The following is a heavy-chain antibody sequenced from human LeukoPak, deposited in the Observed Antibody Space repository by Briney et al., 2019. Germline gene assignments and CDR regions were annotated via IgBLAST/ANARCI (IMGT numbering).Heavy chain of an antibody. V-gene: IGHV3-21*01. J-gene: IGHJ1*01. Sequence: PGGSLRLSCAASGFTFSNAWMSWVRQAPGKGLEWVSSISSSSSDIYYADSMKGRFTISRDNAKNSVYLQMNSLRAEDTAVYYCARGGYTKKYFQHWGQGTLVTVSS. D-gene: IGHD1-1*01. CDR3: ARGGYTKKYFQH. CDR1: GFTFSNAW. CDR2: ISSSSSDI.